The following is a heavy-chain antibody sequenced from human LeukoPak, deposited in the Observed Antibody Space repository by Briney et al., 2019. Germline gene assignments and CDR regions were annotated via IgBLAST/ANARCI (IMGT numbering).Heavy chain of an antibody. D-gene: IGHD6-6*01. V-gene: IGHV4-34*01. CDR2: INHSGST. Sequence: KPSETLSLTCAVYGGSFSGYYWSWIRQPPGKGLEWIGEINHSGSTNYNPSLKSRVTISVDTSKNQFSLKLSSVTAADTAVYYCARQRYSSSSYFPHWGQGTLVTVSS. CDR3: ARQRYSSSSYFPH. J-gene: IGHJ1*01. CDR1: GGSFSGYY.